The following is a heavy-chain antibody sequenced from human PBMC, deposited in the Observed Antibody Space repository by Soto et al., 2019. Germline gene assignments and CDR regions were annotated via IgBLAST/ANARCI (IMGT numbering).Heavy chain of an antibody. J-gene: IGHJ4*02. V-gene: IGHV4-39*01. Sequence: PSETLSLICTVSGGSISSRSDYWGWIRQPPGKGLEWIGSIYYSGSTYYNPSLKSRVTISVDTSKNQFSLKLSSVTAADTAVYYCARQDYSNSVDYWGQGTLVTVSS. D-gene: IGHD4-4*01. CDR3: ARQDYSNSVDY. CDR1: GGSISSRSDY. CDR2: IYYSGST.